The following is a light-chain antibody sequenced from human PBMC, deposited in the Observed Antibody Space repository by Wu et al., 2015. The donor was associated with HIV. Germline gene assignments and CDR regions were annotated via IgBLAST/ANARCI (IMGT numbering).Light chain of an antibody. CDR1: QSLRNRY. CDR2: GVS. CDR3: QQYDTSPPWT. J-gene: IGKJ1*01. V-gene: IGKV3-20*01. Sequence: ENVLTQSPGTLSLSPGERATLSCRASQSLRNRYLAWYQQRPGQAPRLLIYGVSSRASGIPGRFIGGGSGTDFSLTISRLEPEDFAVYYCQQYDTSPPWTFGQGTKVEIK.